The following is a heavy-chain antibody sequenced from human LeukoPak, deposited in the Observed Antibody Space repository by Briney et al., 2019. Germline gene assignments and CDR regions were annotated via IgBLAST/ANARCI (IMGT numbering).Heavy chain of an antibody. CDR2: IHRDEKT. J-gene: IGHJ4*02. D-gene: IGHD3-22*01. V-gene: IGHV3-66*01. CDR1: GFTFSIYS. CDR3: AREPYDSSGYYHYYFDY. Sequence: GGSLRLSCAASGFTFSIYSMNWVRQAPGKGLEWVSFIHRDEKTYYGDSVKGRFTMSRGNSKNTLYLQMNSLRDEDTAVYYCAREPYDSSGYYHYYFDYWGQGTLVTVSS.